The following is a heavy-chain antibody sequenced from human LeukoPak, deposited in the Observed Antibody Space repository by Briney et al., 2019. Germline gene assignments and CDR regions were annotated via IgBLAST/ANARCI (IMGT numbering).Heavy chain of an antibody. CDR2: IYYSGST. J-gene: IGHJ4*02. D-gene: IGHD6-13*01. CDR1: GGSIRSSSYY. CDR3: ARLSSSWYFDY. Sequence: SETLSLTCTVSGGSIRSSSYYWGWIRQPPGKGLEWIGSIYYSGSTYYNPSLKSRVTISVDTSKNQFSLKLSSVTAADTAVYYCARLSSSWYFDYWGQGTLVTVSS. V-gene: IGHV4-39*01.